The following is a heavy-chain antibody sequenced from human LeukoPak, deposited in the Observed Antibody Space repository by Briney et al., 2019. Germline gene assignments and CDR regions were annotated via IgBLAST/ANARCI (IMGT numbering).Heavy chain of an antibody. CDR1: GFTFSGSA. Sequence: GGSLRLSCAASGFTFSGSAVHWVRQSSGKGLEWVGHIDKKDNLYATAYAESVKGRFTISRDDSKDTAFLHMDSLKTEDTALYYCTRDRGTYNRFDPWGQGALVTVSS. J-gene: IGHJ5*02. V-gene: IGHV3-73*01. CDR3: TRDRGTYNRFDP. CDR2: IDKKDNLYAT. D-gene: IGHD2-15*01.